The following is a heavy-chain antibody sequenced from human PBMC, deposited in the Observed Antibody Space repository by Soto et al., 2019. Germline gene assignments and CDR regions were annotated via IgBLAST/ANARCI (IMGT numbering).Heavy chain of an antibody. CDR3: AKDLGGQYDSSGYYQRYYYYGMDV. V-gene: IGHV3-30*18. D-gene: IGHD3-22*01. J-gene: IGHJ6*02. Sequence: PGGSLRLSCPASGFTFSSYGMHWVRQAPGKELEWVAVISYDGSNKYYADSVKGRFTISRDNSKNTLYLQMNSLRAEDTAVYYCAKDLGGQYDSSGYYQRYYYYGMDVWGQGTTVTVSS. CDR2: ISYDGSNK. CDR1: GFTFSSYG.